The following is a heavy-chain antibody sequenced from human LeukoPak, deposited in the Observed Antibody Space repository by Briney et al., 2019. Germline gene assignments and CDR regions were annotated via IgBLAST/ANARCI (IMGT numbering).Heavy chain of an antibody. V-gene: IGHV3-11*04. CDR3: ANLMGSPDDAFDI. CDR1: GFTFSDYY. J-gene: IGHJ3*02. CDR2: ISSSGSTI. D-gene: IGHD1-26*01. Sequence: PGGSLRLSCAASGFTFSDYYMSWIRQAPGKGLEWVSYISSSGSTIYYADSVKGRFTISRDNAKNSLYLQMNSLRAEDTAVYYCANLMGSPDDAFDIWGQGTMVTVSS.